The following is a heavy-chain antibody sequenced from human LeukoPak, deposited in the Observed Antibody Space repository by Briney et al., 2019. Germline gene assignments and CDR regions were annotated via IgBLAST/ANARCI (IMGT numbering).Heavy chain of an antibody. CDR3: ARGEIYCSSTSCYPSFDY. Sequence: GGSLRLSCAASGFNINNYGMTWVRQAPGKGLEWVSTISDSGRGTYFADSVQGRFTLSRDNSKNTLYLQMNSLRAEDTAVYYCARGEIYCSSTSCYPSFDYWGQGTLVTVSS. D-gene: IGHD2-2*01. J-gene: IGHJ4*02. CDR2: ISDSGRGT. CDR1: GFNINNYG. V-gene: IGHV3-23*01.